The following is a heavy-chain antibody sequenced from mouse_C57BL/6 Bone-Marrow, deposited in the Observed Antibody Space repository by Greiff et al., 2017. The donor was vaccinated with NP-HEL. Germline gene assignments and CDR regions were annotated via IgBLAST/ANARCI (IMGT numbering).Heavy chain of an antibody. CDR2: IDPENGDT. D-gene: IGHD2-5*01. CDR1: GFNIKDDY. Sequence: VQLKESGAELVRPGASVKLSCTASGFNIKDDYMHWVKQRPEQGLEWIGWIDPENGDTEYASKFQGKATITADTSSNTAYLQLSSLTSEDTAVYYCTISYDSNYWDAMDYWGQGTSVTVAS. V-gene: IGHV14-4*01. CDR3: TISYDSNYWDAMDY. J-gene: IGHJ4*01.